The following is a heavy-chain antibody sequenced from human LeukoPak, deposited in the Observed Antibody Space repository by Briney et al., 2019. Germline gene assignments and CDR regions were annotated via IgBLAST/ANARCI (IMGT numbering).Heavy chain of an antibody. J-gene: IGHJ4*02. CDR1: GYTFTGYY. CDR3: ARAADSTYYFDY. V-gene: IGHV1-2*02. D-gene: IGHD2-15*01. CDR2: INPNSGGT. Sequence: ASVKVSCKASGYTFTGYYIHWVRQAPGQGLEWMGWINPNSGGTNYPQKFQGRVTMTRDTSISTAYMELSGLRSDDTAVYYCARAADSTYYFDYWGQGTLVTVSS.